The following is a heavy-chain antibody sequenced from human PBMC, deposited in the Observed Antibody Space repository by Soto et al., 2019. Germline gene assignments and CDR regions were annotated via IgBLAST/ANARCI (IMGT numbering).Heavy chain of an antibody. J-gene: IGHJ4*02. D-gene: IGHD5-12*01. CDR1: GGSVSSGSYY. CDR2: IYYSWST. CDR3: ARDGLYVDY. Sequence: QVQLQESGPGLVKPSETLSLTCTVSGGSVSSGSYYWSWIRQPPGKGLEWIGYIYYSWSTNYNHSRKSRVTISVDTPKNQFSLKLSSVTAADTAVYYCARDGLYVDYWGQGTLVTVSS. V-gene: IGHV4-61*01.